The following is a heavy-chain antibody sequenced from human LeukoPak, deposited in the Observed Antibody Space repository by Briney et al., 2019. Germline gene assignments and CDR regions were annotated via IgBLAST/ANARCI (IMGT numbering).Heavy chain of an antibody. CDR1: GGTFSSYA. V-gene: IGHV1-69*05. D-gene: IGHD3-22*01. CDR3: ARDFGHYYDSSGSGYYFDY. CDR2: IIPIFGTA. J-gene: IGHJ4*02. Sequence: SVKVSCKASGGTFSSYAISWVRQAPGQGLEWMGRIIPIFGTANYAQKFQGRVTITTDESTSTAYMELSSLRNKDTAVYYCARDFGHYYDSSGSGYYFDYWGQGTLVTVSS.